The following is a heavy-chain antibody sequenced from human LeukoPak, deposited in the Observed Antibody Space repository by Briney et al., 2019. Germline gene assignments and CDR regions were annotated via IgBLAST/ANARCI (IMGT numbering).Heavy chain of an antibody. V-gene: IGHV4-34*01. CDR2: INHSGST. CDR3: ARGRITFGGVIGY. J-gene: IGHJ4*02. CDR1: GGSFSGYY. Sequence: SETLSLTCAVYGGSFSGYYWSWIRQPPGKGLEWIGEINHSGSTNYNPSLKSRVTISVDTSKNQFSLKLSSVTAADTAMYYCARGRITFGGVIGYWGQGTLVTVSS. D-gene: IGHD3-16*02.